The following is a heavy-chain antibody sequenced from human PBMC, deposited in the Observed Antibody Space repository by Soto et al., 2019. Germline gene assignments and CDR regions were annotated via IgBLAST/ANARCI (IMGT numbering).Heavy chain of an antibody. CDR3: RVGGWSGEGFGI. J-gene: IGHJ3*02. CDR1: GGTFSTYS. V-gene: IGHV1-69*02. CDR2: IIPMLGRR. D-gene: IGHD2-21*01. Sequence: QVQLVQSGAEVKKPGSSVKVSCKDSGGTFSTYSLFWVRQAPGQGLEWMGRIIPMLGRRNYAQRFQDRVPTTADKTTATAHMELSSLRSEDTALYSCRVGGWSGEGFGIWCPGTMVTVSS.